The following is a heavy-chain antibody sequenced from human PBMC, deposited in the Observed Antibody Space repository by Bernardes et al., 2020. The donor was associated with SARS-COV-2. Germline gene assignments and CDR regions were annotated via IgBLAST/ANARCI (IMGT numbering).Heavy chain of an antibody. CDR2: INWNCCST. D-gene: IGHD2-21*02. CDR3: ARAGCGGDCYSYYYYGIDV. CDR1: GFTLDDYG. V-gene: IGHV3-20*01. Sequence: GSLRLSCAASGFTLDDYGMSWVRQAPGKGLDWVSGINWNCCSTGYADSVKGRFTISRDNAKNSLYLQMNSLRAEDTDLYHCARAGCGGDCYSYYYYGIDVWGQGTTVTVSS. J-gene: IGHJ6*02.